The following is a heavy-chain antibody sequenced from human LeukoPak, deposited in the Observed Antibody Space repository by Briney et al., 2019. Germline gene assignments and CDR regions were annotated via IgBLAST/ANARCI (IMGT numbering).Heavy chain of an antibody. J-gene: IGHJ4*02. V-gene: IGHV1-46*01. CDR1: GYTFTSYY. Sequence: GASVKVSCKASGYTFTSYYVHWVRQAPGQGLEWMGIINPGGGSTSYAQKFQGRVTMTRDTSTSTVYMELSSLRSEDTAVYYCARAGYYYGSGSPLDYWGQGTLVTVSS. CDR3: ARAGYYYGSGSPLDY. D-gene: IGHD3-10*01. CDR2: INPGGGST.